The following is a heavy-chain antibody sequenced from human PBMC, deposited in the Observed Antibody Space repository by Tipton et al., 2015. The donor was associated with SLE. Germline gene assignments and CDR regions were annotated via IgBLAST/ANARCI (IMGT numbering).Heavy chain of an antibody. V-gene: IGHV1-69*18. CDR2: IIPIFGTA. J-gene: IGHJ3*02. CDR3: ARPKGPPTVVTPAAFDI. D-gene: IGHD4-23*01. CDR1: GGTFSSYT. Sequence: QVQLVQSGAEVKKPGSSVKVSCKASGGTFSSYTISWVRQAPGQGLEWMGRIIPIFGTANYAQKFQGRVTITADESTSTAYMELSSLRSEDTAVYYCARPKGPPTVVTPAAFDIWGQGTMVTVSS.